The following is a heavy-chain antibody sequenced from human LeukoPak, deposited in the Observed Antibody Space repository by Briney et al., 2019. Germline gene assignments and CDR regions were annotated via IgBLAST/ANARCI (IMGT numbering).Heavy chain of an antibody. CDR1: GYTFTDYY. Sequence: ASVKVSCKASGYTFTDYYIHWVRQAPGQGLEWMGWINTNSGNPTYAQGFTGRFVFSLDTSVSTAYLQISRLKAEDTAVYYCARVPFVVVGVTGNWFDSWGQGTLVTVSS. V-gene: IGHV7-4-1*02. D-gene: IGHD1-26*01. CDR2: INTNSGNP. CDR3: ARVPFVVVGVTGNWFDS. J-gene: IGHJ5*01.